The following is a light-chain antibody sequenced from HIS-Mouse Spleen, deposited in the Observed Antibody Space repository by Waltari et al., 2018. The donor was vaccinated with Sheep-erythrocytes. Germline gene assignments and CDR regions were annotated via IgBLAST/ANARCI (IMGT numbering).Light chain of an antibody. V-gene: IGLV3-1*01. Sequence: SYELTQPPSVSVSPGQTASITCSGDNLGDKYACWYQQKPGQSPVLVIYQDSKRPSGIPERFSGSNSGNTATLTISGTQAMDEADYYCQAWDSSTAVFGGGTKPTVL. CDR3: QAWDSSTAV. J-gene: IGLJ2*01. CDR2: QDS. CDR1: NLGDKY.